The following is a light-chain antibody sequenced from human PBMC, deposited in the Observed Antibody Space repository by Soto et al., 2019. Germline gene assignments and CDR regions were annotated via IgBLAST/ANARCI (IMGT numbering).Light chain of an antibody. J-gene: IGLJ3*02. V-gene: IGLV1-47*01. CDR2: KDD. Sequence: QSVLTQPPSASGTPGQRVTISCSGSSSNIGSRHVYWYQQVPGAAPKLLIYKDDQRPSGVPDRFSGSKSGTSASLAISGLRSEDEADYYCAAWDDSLSGGVFGGGTKVTVL. CDR1: SSNIGSRH. CDR3: AAWDDSLSGGV.